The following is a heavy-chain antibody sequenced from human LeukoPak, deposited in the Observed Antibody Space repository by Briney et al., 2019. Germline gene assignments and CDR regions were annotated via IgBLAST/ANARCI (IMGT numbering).Heavy chain of an antibody. J-gene: IGHJ5*02. V-gene: IGHV3-48*04. CDR3: ARGSWYDP. CDR1: GFTFSTYS. Sequence: GGSLRLSCAASGFTFSTYSMTWVRQAPGKGLEWISHISAASWGIKYADSVKGRFTISRDNAKNSLYLQMNSLRAEDTAVYYCARGSWYDPWGQGTLVTVSS. CDR2: ISAASWGI.